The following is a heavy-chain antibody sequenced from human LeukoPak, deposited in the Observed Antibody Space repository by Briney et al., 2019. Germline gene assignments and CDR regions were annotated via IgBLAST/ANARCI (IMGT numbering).Heavy chain of an antibody. D-gene: IGHD5-18*01. CDR2: IYSGGNT. CDR1: GFTISSYW. Sequence: GGSLRLSCAASGFTISSYWMHWVRQAPGKGLEWVSVIYSGGNTYYVDSVKGRFTISRDNSKNTVYLQMNGLRVEDTAVYYCVRGGYSYGRPFDHWGQGTLVTVSS. J-gene: IGHJ4*02. V-gene: IGHV3-53*01. CDR3: VRGGYSYGRPFDH.